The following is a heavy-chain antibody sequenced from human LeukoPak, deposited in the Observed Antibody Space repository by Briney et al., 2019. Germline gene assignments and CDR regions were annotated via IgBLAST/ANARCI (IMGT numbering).Heavy chain of an antibody. CDR3: ARPHVYYDSSGYAY. CDR1: GGSISSSY. CDR2: ISYIGST. D-gene: IGHD3-22*01. Sequence: SETLSLTCTVSGGSISSSYRSWIRQPPGKGLEWIGYISYIGSTNYNPSLKSRVTVSVDTSRNQFSLKLSSVTAADTAVYYCARPHVYYDSSGYAYWGQGTLVTVSS. J-gene: IGHJ4*02. V-gene: IGHV4-59*08.